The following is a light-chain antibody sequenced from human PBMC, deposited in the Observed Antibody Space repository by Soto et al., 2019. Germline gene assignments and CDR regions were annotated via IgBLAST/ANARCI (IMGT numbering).Light chain of an antibody. Sequence: QSVLTQPPSVSGAPGQRVTISCTGSSSNIGAGFDVHWYQQLPGTTPKLLIYKTNQRHSGVPDRFSGSKSGTSGSLAISGLRSEDEADYYCAAWDDSLSGWMFGGGTKLTVL. J-gene: IGLJ3*02. CDR2: KTN. V-gene: IGLV1-47*01. CDR3: AAWDDSLSGWM. CDR1: SSNIGAGFD.